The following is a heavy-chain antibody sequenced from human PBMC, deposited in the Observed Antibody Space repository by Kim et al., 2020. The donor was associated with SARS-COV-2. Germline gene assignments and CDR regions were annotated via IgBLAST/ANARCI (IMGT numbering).Heavy chain of an antibody. V-gene: IGHV3-48*02. J-gene: IGHJ4*02. Sequence: VKGRFTISRDNAKNSLYLQMNSLRDEDTAVYYCARGDTYYYDSSGYPFDYWCQGTLVTVSS. D-gene: IGHD3-22*01. CDR3: ARGDTYYYDSSGYPFDY.